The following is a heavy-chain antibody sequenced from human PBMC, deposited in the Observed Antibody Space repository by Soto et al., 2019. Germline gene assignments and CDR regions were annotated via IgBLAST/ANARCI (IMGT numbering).Heavy chain of an antibody. J-gene: IGHJ5*02. Sequence: KPSETLSLTCTVSGGSISSYHWSWIRQPPGKGLERIGYLYYSGSTTYNPSLKSRVTISVDTSKNQFSLKLSSVTAADTAVYYCARFVDTAMAESNWFDPWGQGTLVTV. CDR3: ARFVDTAMAESNWFDP. D-gene: IGHD5-18*01. CDR1: GGSISSYH. CDR2: LYYSGST. V-gene: IGHV4-59*01.